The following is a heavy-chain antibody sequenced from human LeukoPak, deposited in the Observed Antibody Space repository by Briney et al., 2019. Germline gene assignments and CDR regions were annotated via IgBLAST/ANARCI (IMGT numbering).Heavy chain of an antibody. D-gene: IGHD3-10*01. CDR3: AREAVLLWFGDVPDY. Sequence: GGSLRLSCAASGFTFTNYAMNWVRQAPGKGLEWVSGISGRGGNTYYADSVKGRFTISRDNSKNTLYLQMNRLRAEDKAVYYCAREAVLLWFGDVPDYWGQGTMVNVSS. J-gene: IGHJ4*02. CDR1: GFTFTNYA. V-gene: IGHV3-23*01. CDR2: ISGRGGNT.